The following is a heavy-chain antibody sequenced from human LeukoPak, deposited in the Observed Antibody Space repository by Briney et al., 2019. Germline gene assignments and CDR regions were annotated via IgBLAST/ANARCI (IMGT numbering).Heavy chain of an antibody. CDR1: GFTFSSYW. CDR3: ARGATILLYDAFDI. Sequence: GGSLRLSCAASGFTFSSYWMSWVRQAPGKGLEGVANIKQDGSEKYYVDSVKGRFTISRDNAKNSLYLQMNSLRAEDTAVYYCARGATILLYDAFDIWGQGTMVTVSS. D-gene: IGHD3-10*01. V-gene: IGHV3-7*01. CDR2: IKQDGSEK. J-gene: IGHJ3*02.